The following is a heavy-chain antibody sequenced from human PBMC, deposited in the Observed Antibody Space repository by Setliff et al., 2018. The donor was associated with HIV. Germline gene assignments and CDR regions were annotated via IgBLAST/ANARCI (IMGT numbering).Heavy chain of an antibody. CDR3: ARAGYHDSSGYLGPDYYYMDV. D-gene: IGHD3-22*01. J-gene: IGHJ6*03. CDR1: GFTFSSYA. CDR2: INWNGGRI. Sequence: PGGSLRLSCAASGFTFSSYAMSWVRQAPGKGLEWVSGINWNGGRIGYADSVKGRFTISRDNAKNSLYLQMNSLRAEDTALYYCARAGYHDSSGYLGPDYYYMDVWGKGTTVTVSS. V-gene: IGHV3-20*04.